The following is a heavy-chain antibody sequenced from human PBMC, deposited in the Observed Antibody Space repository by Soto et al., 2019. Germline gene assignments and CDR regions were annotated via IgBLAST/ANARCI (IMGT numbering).Heavy chain of an antibody. D-gene: IGHD4-17*01. CDR2: ISSSSSYI. J-gene: IGHJ4*02. V-gene: IGHV3-21*04. CDR1: GFTFSSYS. Sequence: GGSLRLSCAASGFTFSSYSMNWVRQAPGKGLEWVSSISSSSSYIYYADSVKGRFTISRDTSKNTLFLQMNSLRAEDTAVYYCAKDRYGDYGGIDYWGQGTMVTGSS. CDR3: AKDRYGDYGGIDY.